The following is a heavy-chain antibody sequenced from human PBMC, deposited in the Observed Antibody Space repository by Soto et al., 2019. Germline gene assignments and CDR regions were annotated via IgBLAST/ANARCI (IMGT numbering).Heavy chain of an antibody. V-gene: IGHV4-31*03. D-gene: IGHD3-22*01. Sequence: PSETLALTCTVSGGSISSGGYYWSWIRQHPGKGPEWIGYIYYSGSTYYNPSLKSRVTISVDTSKNQFSLKLSSVTAADTAVYYCARFSLTDSSGYYHGSSFDYWGQGTLVTVSS. CDR2: IYYSGST. J-gene: IGHJ4*02. CDR3: ARFSLTDSSGYYHGSSFDY. CDR1: GGSISSGGYY.